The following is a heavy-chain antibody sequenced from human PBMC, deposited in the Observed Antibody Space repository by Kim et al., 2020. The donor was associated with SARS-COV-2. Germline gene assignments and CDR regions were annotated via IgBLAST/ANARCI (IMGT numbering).Heavy chain of an antibody. CDR1: GYIFTSNK. CDR3: ARDNTAWSIDY. J-gene: IGHJ4*02. CDR2: ITPIDGAT. Sequence: ASVKVSCKASGYIFTSNKMHWVRQAPGQGLEWMGIITPIDGATSYTQKFQGRVTMTRDTSTSTVYMELSSLNPEDTAVYYCARDNTAWSIDYWGQGTLVTVSS. V-gene: IGHV1-46*01. D-gene: IGHD2-21*02.